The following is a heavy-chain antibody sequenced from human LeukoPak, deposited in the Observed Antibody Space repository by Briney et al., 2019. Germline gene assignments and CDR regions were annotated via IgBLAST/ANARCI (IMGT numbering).Heavy chain of an antibody. CDR1: GYSFTSYW. V-gene: IGHV5-51*01. CDR3: ARHSSWLWGGGDPMDY. CDR2: IYPGDSDT. D-gene: IGHD6-13*01. Sequence: GESLKISCKGSGYSFTSYWIGWVRQMPGKGLEWMGIIYPGDSDTRYSPSFQGQVTISADKSISTAYLQWSSLKASDTAMYYCARHSSWLWGGGDPMDYWGQGTLVTVSS. J-gene: IGHJ4*02.